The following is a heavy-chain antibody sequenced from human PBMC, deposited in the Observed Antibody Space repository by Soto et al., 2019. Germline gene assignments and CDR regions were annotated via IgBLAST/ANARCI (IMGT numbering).Heavy chain of an antibody. V-gene: IGHV2-70*17. CDR2: IDWDDAK. Sequence: GSGPTLVNPTQTLTLTCTFSGFTLSTSRMSVAWIRQPPGKALEWLARIDWDDAKFFNTSLKTRLTVSKDTSKNQVVLALTNMDPVDSGTYYCARMIFGRTGEYYFDYWGQRILVTVSS. J-gene: IGHJ4*02. CDR1: GFTLSTSRMS. CDR3: ARMIFGRTGEYYFDY. D-gene: IGHD3-3*01.